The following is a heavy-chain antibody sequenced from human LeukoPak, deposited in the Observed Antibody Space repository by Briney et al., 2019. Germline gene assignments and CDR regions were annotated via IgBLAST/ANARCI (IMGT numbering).Heavy chain of an antibody. V-gene: IGHV1-69*04. J-gene: IGHJ4*02. CDR2: IIPILGIA. Sequence: GASVKVSCKASGYTFTGYYMHWVRQAPGQGLEWMGRIIPILGIANYAQKFQGRVTITADKSTSTAYMELSSLRSEDTAVYYCARALVEMATIDYWGQGTLVTVSS. CDR1: GYTFTGYY. CDR3: ARALVEMATIDY. D-gene: IGHD5-24*01.